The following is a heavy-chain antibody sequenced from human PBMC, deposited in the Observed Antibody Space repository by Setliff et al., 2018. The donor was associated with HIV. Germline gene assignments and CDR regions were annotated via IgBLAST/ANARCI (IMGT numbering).Heavy chain of an antibody. V-gene: IGHV3-30*02. CDR3: AEDKGQKYADY. J-gene: IGHJ4*02. D-gene: IGHD3-10*01. Sequence: GGSLRLSCATSGLTFSNCGMHWVRQAPGKGLEWVASIRSDGSNKYYADSVTGRFTISRDDSKNTLYLQMNSLRAEDTAVYYCAEDKGQKYADYWGQGTMVTVSS. CDR2: IRSDGSNK. CDR1: GLTFSNCG.